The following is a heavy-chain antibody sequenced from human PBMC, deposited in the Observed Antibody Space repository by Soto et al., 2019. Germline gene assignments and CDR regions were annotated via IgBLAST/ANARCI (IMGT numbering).Heavy chain of an antibody. Sequence: SETLSLTCTVSGDSIGGVGYWSWIRQFPGXGLEWIGCISSSGSTYYNPALNNRISLSLDTSQNQFSLKLLSVTAADTAIYYCARSGVTGIVIPSHWFDPWGQGTLVTVSS. V-gene: IGHV4-31*03. CDR3: ARSGVTGIVIPSHWFDP. CDR2: ISSSGST. J-gene: IGHJ5*02. D-gene: IGHD2-21*02. CDR1: GDSIGGVGY.